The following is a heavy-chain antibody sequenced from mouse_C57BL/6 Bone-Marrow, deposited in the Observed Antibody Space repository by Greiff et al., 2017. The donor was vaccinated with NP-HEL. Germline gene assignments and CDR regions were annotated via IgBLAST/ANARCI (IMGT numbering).Heavy chain of an antibody. J-gene: IGHJ1*03. D-gene: IGHD2-5*01. CDR3: ARYNYSNYAGYFDV. CDR1: GYTFTSYG. CDR2: IYPRSGNT. Sequence: VQLQQSGAELARPGASVKLSCKASGYTFTSYGISWVKQRTGQGLEWIGEIYPRSGNTYYNEKFKGKATLTADKSSSTAYMELRSLTSEDSAVYFCARYNYSNYAGYFDVWGTGTTVTVSS. V-gene: IGHV1-81*01.